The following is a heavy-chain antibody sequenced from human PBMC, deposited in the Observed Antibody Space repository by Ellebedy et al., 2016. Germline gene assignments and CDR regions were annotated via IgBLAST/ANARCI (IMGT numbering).Heavy chain of an antibody. V-gene: IGHV1-18*01. CDR2: ISAYNGNT. CDR3: ARTLDIVVVPAAMHPDY. D-gene: IGHD2-2*03. Sequence: ASVKVSCKASGYTFTSYGISWVRQAPGQGLEWMGWISAYNGNTNYAQKLQGRVTMTTDTSTSTAYMELRSLRSDDTAVYYCARTLDIVVVPAAMHPDYWGQGTLVTVSS. J-gene: IGHJ4*02. CDR1: GYTFTSYG.